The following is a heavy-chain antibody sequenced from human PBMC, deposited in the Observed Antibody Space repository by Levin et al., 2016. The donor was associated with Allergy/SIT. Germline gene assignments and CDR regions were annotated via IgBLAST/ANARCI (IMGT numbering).Heavy chain of an antibody. CDR2: INPNSGGT. Sequence: WVRQAPGQGLEWMGWINPNSGGTNYAQKFQGRVTMTRDTSISTAYMELSSLRSEDTAVYYCARGDCSGGSCYGYYFDYWGQGTLVTVSS. V-gene: IGHV1-2*02. CDR3: ARGDCSGGSCYGYYFDY. J-gene: IGHJ4*02. D-gene: IGHD2-15*01.